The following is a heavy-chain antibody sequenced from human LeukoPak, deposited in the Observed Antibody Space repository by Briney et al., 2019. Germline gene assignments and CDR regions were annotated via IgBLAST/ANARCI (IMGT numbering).Heavy chain of an antibody. CDR1: GFTFSTSW. Sequence: GGSLRLSCAASGFTFSTSWMTWVRQAPGRGLEWVANIKADGSEKYYVDSVRGRFTISRDNAKNSLSLQMNSLRADDTAVYYCARHWEWAFDIWGQGTMVTVSS. J-gene: IGHJ3*02. V-gene: IGHV3-7*01. CDR2: IKADGSEK. CDR3: ARHWEWAFDI. D-gene: IGHD7-27*01.